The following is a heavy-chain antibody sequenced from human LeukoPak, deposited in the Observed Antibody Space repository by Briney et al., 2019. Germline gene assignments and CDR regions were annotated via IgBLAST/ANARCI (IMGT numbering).Heavy chain of an antibody. D-gene: IGHD6-6*01. J-gene: IGHJ4*02. Sequence: GASVKVSCKASGGTFSSYAISWVRQAPGQGLEWMGGIIPIFGTANYAQKFQGRVTITADESTSTAYMELSSLRSEDTAVYYCARDFGYSSSSGFDYWGQGTLVTVSS. CDR1: GGTFSSYA. CDR2: IIPIFGTA. V-gene: IGHV1-69*13. CDR3: ARDFGYSSSSGFDY.